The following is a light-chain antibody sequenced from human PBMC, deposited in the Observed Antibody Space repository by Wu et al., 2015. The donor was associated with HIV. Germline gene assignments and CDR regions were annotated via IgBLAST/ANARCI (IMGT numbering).Light chain of an antibody. CDR2: GAS. Sequence: IVMTQSPATLSVSPGERATLSCRASQSVSSNLAWYQQKPGQAPRLLIYGASIRATGIPVRFTGSGSGTEFTLTISSLQSEDFAVYYCQQYNSWPPWTFGQGTKVEIK. J-gene: IGKJ1*01. CDR3: QQYNSWPPWT. CDR1: QSVSSN. V-gene: IGKV3-15*01.